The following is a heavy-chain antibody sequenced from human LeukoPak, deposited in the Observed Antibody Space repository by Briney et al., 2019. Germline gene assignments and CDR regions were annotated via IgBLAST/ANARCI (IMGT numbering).Heavy chain of an antibody. CDR2: IHDTGST. D-gene: IGHD1-26*01. V-gene: IGHV4-59*02. J-gene: IGHJ2*01. Sequence: SETLSLTCIVSGSSVSTFYWSWLRQSPGTGVEWIGFIHDTGSTAYNPSLKSRVTISLETSKNQLSLMLTSVTAADTAMYYCARGSTDVYWYLDVWGRGTLVTVSS. CDR3: ARGSTDVYWYLDV. CDR1: GSSVSTFY.